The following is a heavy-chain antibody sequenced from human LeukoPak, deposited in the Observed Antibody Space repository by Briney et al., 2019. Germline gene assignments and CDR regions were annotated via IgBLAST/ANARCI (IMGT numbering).Heavy chain of an antibody. Sequence: GGSLRLSCAASGFTFDDYGMSWVRQAPGKGLEWVSGINWNGGSTGYADSVKGRFTISRDNAKNSLYLQMNSLRAADTAVYYCAKVGNAGGYYFDYWGQGTLVTVSS. J-gene: IGHJ4*02. CDR3: AKVGNAGGYYFDY. D-gene: IGHD3-16*01. CDR2: INWNGGST. CDR1: GFTFDDYG. V-gene: IGHV3-20*04.